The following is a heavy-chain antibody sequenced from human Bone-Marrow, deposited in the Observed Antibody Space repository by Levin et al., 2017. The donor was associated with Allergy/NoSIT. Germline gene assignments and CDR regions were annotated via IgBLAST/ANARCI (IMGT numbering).Heavy chain of an antibody. CDR1: GFTFSSYG. V-gene: IGHV3-30*18. D-gene: IGHD6-19*01. CDR3: ANSRRVAGPAVPYYYYYGMDV. J-gene: IGHJ6*02. Sequence: GGSLRLSCAASGFTFSSYGMHWVRQAPGKGLEWVAVISYDGSNKYYADSVKGRFTISRDNSKNTLYLQMNSLRAEDTAVYYCANSRRVAGPAVPYYYYYGMDVWGQGTTVTVSS. CDR2: ISYDGSNK.